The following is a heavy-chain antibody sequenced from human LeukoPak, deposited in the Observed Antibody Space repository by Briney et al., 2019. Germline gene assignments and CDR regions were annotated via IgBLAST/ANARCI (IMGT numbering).Heavy chain of an antibody. V-gene: IGHV4-34*01. J-gene: IGHJ4*02. CDR2: INHSGST. D-gene: IGHD3-22*01. CDR3: ARSAYYYDSSGPYRYFDY. CDR1: GGSFSGDY. Sequence: SETLSLTCAVYGGSFSGDYWSWIRQPPGKGLEWIGEINHSGSTNYNPSLKSRVTISVDTSKNQFSLKLSSVTAADTAVYYCARSAYYYDSSGPYRYFDYWGQGTLVTVSS.